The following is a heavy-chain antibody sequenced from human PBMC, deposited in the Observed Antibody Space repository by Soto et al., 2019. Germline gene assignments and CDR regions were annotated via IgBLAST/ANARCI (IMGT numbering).Heavy chain of an antibody. CDR3: AREGYCRGGSCRPYGMDV. CDR2: ISAYNGNT. J-gene: IGHJ6*02. CDR1: GYTFTSYG. Sequence: QVQLVQSGAEVKKPGASVKVSCKASGYTFTSYGISWVRQAPGQGLEWMGWISAYNGNTNYAQKLQGRVTMTTDTSTRTAYMERRSVRSDATAVYYCAREGYCRGGSCRPYGMDVWGQGTTVTVSS. D-gene: IGHD2-15*01. V-gene: IGHV1-18*01.